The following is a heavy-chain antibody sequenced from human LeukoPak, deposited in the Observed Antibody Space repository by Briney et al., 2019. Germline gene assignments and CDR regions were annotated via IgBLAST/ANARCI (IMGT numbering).Heavy chain of an antibody. D-gene: IGHD3-16*01. V-gene: IGHV5-51*01. CDR2: INPANSVI. J-gene: IGHJ4*02. Sequence: GEPLKISCKGFGYDFTDYWIAWVRQRPGKGLEWMGNINPANSVITYSPSFRGQVTISVDNSVSTAYLQLTSLQASDTAIYYCARHYHYAWFGYWGQGSPVTVSS. CDR1: GYDFTDYW. CDR3: ARHYHYAWFGY.